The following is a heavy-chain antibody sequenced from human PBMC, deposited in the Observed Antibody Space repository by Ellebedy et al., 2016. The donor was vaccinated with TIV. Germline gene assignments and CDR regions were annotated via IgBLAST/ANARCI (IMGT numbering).Heavy chain of an antibody. D-gene: IGHD3-10*01. CDR1: EFVVKNNY. CDR2: IYSAGNT. CDR3: ARAGYFTSVSPSDDSFDV. J-gene: IGHJ3*01. V-gene: IGHV3-66*01. Sequence: GGSLRLSCAASEFVVKNNYMAWVRQAPGKGLEWVSIIYSAGNTYYTDSVRGRFTISRDNSKNTLFLQMNSLRVDDTAVYYCARAGYFTSVSPSDDSFDVWGQGTMVSVSS.